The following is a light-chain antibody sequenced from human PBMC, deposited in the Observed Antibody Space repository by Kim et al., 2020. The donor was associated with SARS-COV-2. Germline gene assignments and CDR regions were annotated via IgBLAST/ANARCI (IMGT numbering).Light chain of an antibody. CDR1: QSVGSY. CDR2: DAS. J-gene: IGKJ1*01. V-gene: IGKV3-11*01. CDR3: HQRSAWPWT. Sequence: EIVLTQSPATLSLSPGERVILSCRASQSVGSYLAWYQQKHGQAPRLLIYDASKRATGIPARFSGRGSETDFTLTISSLDPDDFAVYYCHQRSAWPWTFGQGTKVEI.